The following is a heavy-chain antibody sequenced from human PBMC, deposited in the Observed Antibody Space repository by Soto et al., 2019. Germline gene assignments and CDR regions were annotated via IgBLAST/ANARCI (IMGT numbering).Heavy chain of an antibody. J-gene: IGHJ4*02. Sequence: QVQLQESGPGLVKPSQTLSLTCTVSGGSISSGGYYWSWIRQHPGKGLEWIGYIYYTGTTDYNPSLKSRVTISLDTSKNQCSLKLNSVTAADTVVYYCARETAGYNVGYWGQGTLVTVSS. D-gene: IGHD1-20*01. CDR1: GGSISSGGYY. CDR3: ARETAGYNVGY. V-gene: IGHV4-31*03. CDR2: IYYTGTT.